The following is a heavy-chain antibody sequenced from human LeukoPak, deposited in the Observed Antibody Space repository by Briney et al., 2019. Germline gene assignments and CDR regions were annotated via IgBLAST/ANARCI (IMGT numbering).Heavy chain of an antibody. D-gene: IGHD2/OR15-2a*01. CDR1: GYTFTSYA. V-gene: IGHV1-18*01. J-gene: IGHJ4*02. CDR2: ISVYNGNT. CDR3: AREVDEGEVGIYFFDY. Sequence: ASVKVSCKASGYTFTSYAMNWVRQAPGQGLEWMGWISVYNGNTNYAQKLQGRVTMTTDTSTATAYMELRSLRSDGTAVYYCAREVDEGEVGIYFFDYWGQGTLVTVSS.